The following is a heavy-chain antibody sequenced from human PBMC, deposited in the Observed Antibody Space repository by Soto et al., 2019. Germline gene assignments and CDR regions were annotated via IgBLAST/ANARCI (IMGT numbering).Heavy chain of an antibody. CDR3: ARGYSYGSAYYYYGMDV. D-gene: IGHD5-18*01. J-gene: IGHJ6*02. V-gene: IGHV4-30-4*01. CDR2: IYYSGST. CDR1: GGSISSGDYY. Sequence: QVQLQESGPGLVKPSQTLSLTCTVSGGSISSGDYYWSWIRQPPGKGLEWIGYIYYSGSTYYNPSLKSRVTISVDTAKNQFSLKLSSVTAADTAVYYCARGYSYGSAYYYYGMDVWGQGTTVTVSS.